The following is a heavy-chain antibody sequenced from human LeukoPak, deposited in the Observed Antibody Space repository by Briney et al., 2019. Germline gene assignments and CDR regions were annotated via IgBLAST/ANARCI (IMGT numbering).Heavy chain of an antibody. CDR2: IYHSGNT. V-gene: IGHV4-38-2*02. CDR3: AIKTRANRPLGSWFDP. D-gene: IGHD3-16*01. J-gene: IGHJ5*02. Sequence: PSETLSLTCTVSGYSIGNGYYWGWIRQPPGKGLEWIGSIYHSGNTFYNPSLKSRVTISVGTSKNQFSLNLASVTAADTAVYYCAIKTRANRPLGSWFDPWGQGTLVTVSS. CDR1: GYSIGNGYY.